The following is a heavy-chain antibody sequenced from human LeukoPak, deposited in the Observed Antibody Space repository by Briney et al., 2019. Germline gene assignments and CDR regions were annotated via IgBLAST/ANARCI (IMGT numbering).Heavy chain of an antibody. CDR2: IIPIFGTA. Sequence: SVNVSCKASGGTFSSYAISWVRQAPGQGLEWMGRIIPIFGTANYAQKFQGRVTITTDESTSTAYMELSSLRSEDTAVYYCARDQRSWYSPYFDYWGQGTLVTVSS. J-gene: IGHJ4*02. CDR1: GGTFSSYA. CDR3: ARDQRSWYSPYFDY. V-gene: IGHV1-69*05. D-gene: IGHD6-13*01.